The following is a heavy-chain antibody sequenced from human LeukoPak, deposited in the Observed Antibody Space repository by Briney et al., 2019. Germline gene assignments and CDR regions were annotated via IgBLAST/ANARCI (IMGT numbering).Heavy chain of an antibody. CDR3: AIHPYGLYFDY. D-gene: IGHD3-10*01. V-gene: IGHV4-59*08. Sequence: SETLSLTCTVSGGSISSDYWSWIRQPPGKGLEWIGYIYFSGSTNYNPSLKSRVTISVDTSKTQFSLKLSSVTAADTAVYYCAIHPYGLYFDYWGQGTLVTVSS. CDR2: IYFSGST. CDR1: GGSISSDY. J-gene: IGHJ4*02.